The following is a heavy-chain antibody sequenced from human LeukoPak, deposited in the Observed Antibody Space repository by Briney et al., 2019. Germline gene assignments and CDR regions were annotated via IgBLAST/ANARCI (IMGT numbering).Heavy chain of an antibody. J-gene: IGHJ4*02. D-gene: IGHD3-10*01. CDR3: AYYYGSGSSL. V-gene: IGHV3-20*04. CDR2: INWNGGST. Sequence: PGGSLRLSCAASGFTFDDYGMSWVRQAPGKGLEWVSGINWNGGSTGYADSVKGRFTISRDNAKNSVYLQMNSLRAEDTGIYYCAYYYGSGSSLWGQGTLVTVSS. CDR1: GFTFDDYG.